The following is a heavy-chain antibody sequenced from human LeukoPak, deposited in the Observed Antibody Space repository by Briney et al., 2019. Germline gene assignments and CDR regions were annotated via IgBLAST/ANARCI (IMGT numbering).Heavy chain of an antibody. V-gene: IGHV3-48*02. J-gene: IGHJ5*01. CDR2: ISSSGTTK. CDR1: GFTFSSYS. D-gene: IGHD2-15*01. CDR3: AVEGYCSGGSCYTNWFDS. Sequence: GGSLRLSCVASGFTFSSYSMNWVRQAPGKGLEWVSYISSSGTTKYYADSVKGRFTISRDNVKNSLYLQMNSLRDEDAAVYYCAVEGYCSGGSCYTNWFDSWGQGTLVTVSS.